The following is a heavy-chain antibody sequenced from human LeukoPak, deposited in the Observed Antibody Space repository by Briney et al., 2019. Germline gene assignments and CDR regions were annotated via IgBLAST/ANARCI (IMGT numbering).Heavy chain of an antibody. CDR2: IYYSGST. D-gene: IGHD1-26*01. Sequence: TLSLTCTVSGGSISSSSYYWGWIRQPPGKGLEWIGSIYYSGSTYYNLSLKSRVTISVDTSKNQFSLKLSSVTAADTAVYYCARQGIGSYEFDYWGQGTLVTVSS. J-gene: IGHJ4*02. V-gene: IGHV4-39*01. CDR3: ARQGIGSYEFDY. CDR1: GGSISSSSYY.